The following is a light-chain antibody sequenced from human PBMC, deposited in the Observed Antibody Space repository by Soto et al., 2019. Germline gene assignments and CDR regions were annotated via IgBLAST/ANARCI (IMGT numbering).Light chain of an antibody. Sequence: DVQVTQSPSSLSASVGDRVTITCQASQDISNYLNWYQQKVGKSPKLLIYDASNLETGVPSRFGGSGSGTDFTFTITSLQPEDTATYYCQQYDDLPYTFGQGTKLQIK. V-gene: IGKV1-33*01. CDR2: DAS. CDR3: QQYDDLPYT. CDR1: QDISNY. J-gene: IGKJ2*01.